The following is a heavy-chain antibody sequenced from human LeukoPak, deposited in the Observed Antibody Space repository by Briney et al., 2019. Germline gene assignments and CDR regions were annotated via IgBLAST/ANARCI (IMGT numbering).Heavy chain of an antibody. V-gene: IGHV3-73*01. J-gene: IGHJ6*03. CDR3: TGNKYPYYYYYYYMDV. Sequence: PGGSLRLSCAASGFTFSGSAMHWVRQASGKGLEWVGRIRSKANSYATAYAASVKGRFTISRDDSKNTAYLRMNSLKTEDTAVYYCTGNKYPYYYYYYYMDVWGKGTTVTVSS. D-gene: IGHD1/OR15-1a*01. CDR2: IRSKANSYAT. CDR1: GFTFSGSA.